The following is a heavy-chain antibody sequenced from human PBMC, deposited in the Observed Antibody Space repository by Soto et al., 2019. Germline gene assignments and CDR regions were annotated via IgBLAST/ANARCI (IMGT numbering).Heavy chain of an antibody. J-gene: IGHJ4*02. CDR2: ISWNSGNI. D-gene: IGHD6-6*01. CDR3: AKAIHSIVAAGTFLEY. Sequence: EVQLVESGGGLVQPGRSLRLSCAASGFTFEDYAMHWVRQAPGKGLEWVSGISWNSGNIVYADSVKGRFTISRDNAKKSLFLQMSSLRAEDTAFYYCAKAIHSIVAAGTFLEYWGQGTLVTVSS. CDR1: GFTFEDYA. V-gene: IGHV3-9*01.